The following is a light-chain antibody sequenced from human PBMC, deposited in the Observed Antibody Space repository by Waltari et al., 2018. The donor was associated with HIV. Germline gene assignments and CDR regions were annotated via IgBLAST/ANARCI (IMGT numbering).Light chain of an antibody. J-gene: IGLJ3*02. Sequence: QTALTQPASVSGSPGQSITISCTGTSSDVGAYNLVSWYQQHPGKAPRPIIYDVSGRPAGFSNRFTGSKSGNTASLTISGLQAEDEADYYCCSYVSEIVPCVFGGGTKLTVL. V-gene: IGLV2-23*02. CDR1: SSDVGAYNL. CDR3: CSYVSEIVPCV. CDR2: DVS.